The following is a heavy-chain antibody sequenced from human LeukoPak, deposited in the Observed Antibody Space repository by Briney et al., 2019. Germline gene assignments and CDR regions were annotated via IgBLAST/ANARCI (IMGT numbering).Heavy chain of an antibody. CDR3: ARVSGGSCYP. D-gene: IGHD2-15*01. CDR2: IYYTGST. CDR1: GGSISSGDYY. J-gene: IGHJ5*02. V-gene: IGHV4-30-4*01. Sequence: SETLSLTCTVSGGSISSGDYYWSWIRQPPGKGLEWIAYIYYTGSTYYNPSLKSRLIISVDTSKNQFSLKLSSVTAADTAIYYCARVSGGSCYPWGQGTLVTVSS.